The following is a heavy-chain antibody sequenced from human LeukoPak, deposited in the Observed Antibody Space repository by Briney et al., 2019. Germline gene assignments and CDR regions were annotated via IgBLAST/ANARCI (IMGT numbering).Heavy chain of an antibody. CDR3: ATSSGYILTV. D-gene: IGHD3-22*01. CDR2: IYYSGST. V-gene: IGHV4-31*03. J-gene: IGHJ3*01. Sequence: SETLSLTCTVSGGSISSGGYYWSWIRQHPGKGLEWIGYIYYSGSTYYNPSLKSRATISVDTSKNQFSLKLSSVTAADTAVYYCATSSGYILTVWGQGTMVTVSS. CDR1: GGSISSGGYY.